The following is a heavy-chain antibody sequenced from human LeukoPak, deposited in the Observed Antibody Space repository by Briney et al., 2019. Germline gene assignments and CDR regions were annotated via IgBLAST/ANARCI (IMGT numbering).Heavy chain of an antibody. V-gene: IGHV3-11*01. CDR1: GFTFSDYY. CDR3: ARDGSGSFTTDSFDT. CDR2: ISNSGTII. D-gene: IGHD1-26*01. Sequence: GGSLRLSCAASGFTFSDYYMSWIRQAPGKGLEWVSYISNSGTIIEYVDSVKGRFTISRDNARNSLSLEMNSLRVEDTAVYYCARDGSGSFTTDSFDTWGQGTLVTVSS. J-gene: IGHJ5*02.